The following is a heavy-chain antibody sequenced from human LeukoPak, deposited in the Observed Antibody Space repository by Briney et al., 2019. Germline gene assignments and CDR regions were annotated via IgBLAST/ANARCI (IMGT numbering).Heavy chain of an antibody. V-gene: IGHV3-30-3*01. J-gene: IGHJ4*02. CDR1: GFTFSSYA. CDR2: ISYDGSNK. D-gene: IGHD1-26*01. Sequence: PGRSLRLSCAASGFTFSSYAMHWVRQAPGKGLEWVAVISYDGSNKYYADSVKGRFTISRDNSKNTLYLQMNSLRAEDTAVYYCARGGGSYGGFDYWGQGTLVTVSS. CDR3: ARGGGSYGGFDY.